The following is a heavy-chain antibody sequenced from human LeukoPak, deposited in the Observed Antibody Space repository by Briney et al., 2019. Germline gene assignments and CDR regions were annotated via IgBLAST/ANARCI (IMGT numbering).Heavy chain of an antibody. V-gene: IGHV1-18*01. Sequence: ASVKVSCKASGYTFTDYGISWVRQAPGQGHEWMGWVSGYNGKTYYLQKLQGRLTMTTDTSTSTAYMVLRGLRSDDTAVYYCARDRDVVVVPTAHWFDPWGQGTLVTVSS. D-gene: IGHD2-2*01. J-gene: IGHJ5*02. CDR2: VSGYNGKT. CDR3: ARDRDVVVVPTAHWFDP. CDR1: GYTFTDYG.